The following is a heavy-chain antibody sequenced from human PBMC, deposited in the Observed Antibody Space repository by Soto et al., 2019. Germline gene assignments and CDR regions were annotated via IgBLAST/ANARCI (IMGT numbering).Heavy chain of an antibody. V-gene: IGHV4-31*03. D-gene: IGHD6-13*01. CDR3: ARDRPHSRALEYFDY. CDR1: GGSISSGGYY. CDR2: IYYSGST. J-gene: IGHJ4*02. Sequence: SETLSLTCTVSGGSISSGGYYWSWIRQHPGKGLEWIGYIYYSGSTYYNPSLKSRVTISVDTSKNQFSLKLSSVTAADTAVYYCARDRPHSRALEYFDYWGQGTLVTVSS.